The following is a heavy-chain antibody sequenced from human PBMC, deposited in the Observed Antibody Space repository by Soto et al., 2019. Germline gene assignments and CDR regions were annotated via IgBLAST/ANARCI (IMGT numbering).Heavy chain of an antibody. V-gene: IGHV3-74*01. CDR3: ARVDSSGWYHAFDI. CDR2: IKSDGSST. D-gene: IGHD6-19*01. Sequence: EVQLVESGGGLVQPGGSLRLSCAASGFIFSSYWMHWVRQAPGKGLVWVSRIKSDGSSTSYADSVKGRFTISRDNAKNTLYLQMNSLRAEDTAVYYCARVDSSGWYHAFDIWGQGTMVTVSS. J-gene: IGHJ3*02. CDR1: GFIFSSYW.